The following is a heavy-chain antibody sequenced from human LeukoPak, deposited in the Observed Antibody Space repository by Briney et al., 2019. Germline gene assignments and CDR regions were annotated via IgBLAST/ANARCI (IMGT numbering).Heavy chain of an antibody. V-gene: IGHV3-53*01. J-gene: IGHJ6*02. D-gene: IGHD3-9*01. CDR1: GFTVSSNY. CDR2: IYSGGST. CDR3: ARDPILTGPGTYGMDV. Sequence: GGSLRLSCAASGFTVSSNYMSWVRQAPGKGLEWVSVIYSGGSTYYADSVKGRFTISRDNSKNTLYLRMNSLRAEDTAVYYCARDPILTGPGTYGMDVWGQGTTVTVSS.